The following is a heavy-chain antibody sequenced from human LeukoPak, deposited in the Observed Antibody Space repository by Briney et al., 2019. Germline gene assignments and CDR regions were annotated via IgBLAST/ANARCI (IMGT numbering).Heavy chain of an antibody. Sequence: PSETLSLTCTVSGGSISSYYWSWIRQPPGKGLEWIGYIYYSGSTNYNPSLKSRVTISVDTSKNQFSLKLSSVTAADTAVYYCARHQENWINFDYWGQGALVTVSS. D-gene: IGHD1-1*01. V-gene: IGHV4-59*08. CDR1: GGSISSYY. J-gene: IGHJ4*02. CDR3: ARHQENWINFDY. CDR2: IYYSGST.